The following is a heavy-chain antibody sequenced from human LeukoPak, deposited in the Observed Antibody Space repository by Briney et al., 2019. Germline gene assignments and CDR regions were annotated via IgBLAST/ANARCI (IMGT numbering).Heavy chain of an antibody. CDR1: GFTVSSYS. D-gene: IGHD1-26*01. CDR3: ARDLVGATQGDAFDI. Sequence: GGSLRLSCAASGFTVSSYSMNWVRQAPGKGLEWVSSISSSSSYIYYAGSVKGRFTISRDNAKNSLYLQMNSLRAEDTAVYYCARDLVGATQGDAFDIWGQGTMVTVSS. CDR2: ISSSSSYI. J-gene: IGHJ3*02. V-gene: IGHV3-21*01.